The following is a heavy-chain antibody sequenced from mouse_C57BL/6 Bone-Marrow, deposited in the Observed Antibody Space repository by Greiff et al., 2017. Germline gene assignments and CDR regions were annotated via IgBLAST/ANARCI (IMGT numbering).Heavy chain of an antibody. J-gene: IGHJ2*01. D-gene: IGHD1-1*01. CDR3: AKGGYYYGSSGY. V-gene: IGHV1-55*01. CDR1: GYTFTSYW. CDR2: IYPGSGST. Sequence: QVQLKQPGAELVKPGASVKMSCKASGYTFTSYWITWVKQRPGQGLEWIGDIYPGSGSTNYNEKFKSKATLTVDTSSSTAYMQLSSLTSEDSAVYYCAKGGYYYGSSGYWGQGTTLTVAS.